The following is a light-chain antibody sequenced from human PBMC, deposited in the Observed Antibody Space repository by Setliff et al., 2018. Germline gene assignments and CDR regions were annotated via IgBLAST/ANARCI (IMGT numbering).Light chain of an antibody. CDR1: SSNIGSNT. J-gene: IGLJ1*01. Sequence: QSVLTQPPSASGTPGQRVTIPCSGSSSNIGSNTVNWYQPLPGTAPKLLIYRNNQRPSGVPDRFSGSKSGTSASLAISGLQSEDEADYYCAAWDDSLNGYVFGTGTRSPS. CDR2: RNN. CDR3: AAWDDSLNGYV. V-gene: IGLV1-44*01.